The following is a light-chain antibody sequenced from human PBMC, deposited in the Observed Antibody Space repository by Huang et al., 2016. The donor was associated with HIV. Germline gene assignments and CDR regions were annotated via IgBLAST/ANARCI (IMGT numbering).Light chain of an antibody. V-gene: IGKV4-1*01. J-gene: IGKJ3*01. CDR2: WAS. Sequence: DIVMTQSPDSLAVSLGERATINCKSSQIVLYSSNNKNYLAWYQQKPGQPPKLLIYWASTRESGVPDRFSGSGSGTDFTLTISSLQDEDVAVYYCQQYYSTPPVTFGPGTKVDIK. CDR1: QIVLYSSNNKNY. CDR3: QQYYSTPPVT.